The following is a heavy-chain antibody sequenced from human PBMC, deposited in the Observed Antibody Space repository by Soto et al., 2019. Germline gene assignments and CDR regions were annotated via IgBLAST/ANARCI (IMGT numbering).Heavy chain of an antibody. CDR3: AKDLVAAAGTSYDWFDP. Sequence: WGSLRLSCAASVFTFSSYGMHWFRQAPGKGLEWVAVISYDGSNKYYADSVKGRFTISRDNSKNTLYLQMNSLRAEDTAVYYCAKDLVAAAGTSYDWFDPWGQGTLVTVSS. V-gene: IGHV3-30*18. J-gene: IGHJ5*02. D-gene: IGHD6-13*01. CDR1: VFTFSSYG. CDR2: ISYDGSNK.